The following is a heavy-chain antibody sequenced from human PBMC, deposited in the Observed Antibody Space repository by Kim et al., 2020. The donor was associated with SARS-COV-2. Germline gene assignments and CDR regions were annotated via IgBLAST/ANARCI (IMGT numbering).Heavy chain of an antibody. D-gene: IGHD3-10*01. CDR2: ISSSSSYI. V-gene: IGHV3-21*01. Sequence: GGSLRLSCAASGFTFSSYSMNWVRQAPGKGLEWVSSISSSSSYIYYADSVKGRFTISRDNAKNSLYLQMNSLRAEDTAVYYCARAEGSGSYYPRRGTPWGQGTLVTVSS. J-gene: IGHJ4*02. CDR3: ARAEGSGSYYPRRGTP. CDR1: GFTFSSYS.